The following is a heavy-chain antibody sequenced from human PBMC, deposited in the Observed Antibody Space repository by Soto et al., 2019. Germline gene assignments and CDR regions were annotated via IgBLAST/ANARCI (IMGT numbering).Heavy chain of an antibody. CDR3: AKADRYCSSTSCSISPFDY. D-gene: IGHD2-2*01. CDR2: ISGSGGST. V-gene: IGHV3-23*01. Sequence: GGSLRLSCAASGFTFSSYSMNWVRQAPGKGLEWVSAISGSGGSTYYADSVKGRFTISRDNSKNTLYLQMNSLRAEDTAVYYCAKADRYCSSTSCSISPFDYWGQGTLVTVSS. CDR1: GFTFSSYS. J-gene: IGHJ4*02.